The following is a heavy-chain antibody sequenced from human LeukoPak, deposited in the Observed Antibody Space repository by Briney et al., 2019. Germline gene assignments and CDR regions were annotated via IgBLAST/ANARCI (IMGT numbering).Heavy chain of an antibody. D-gene: IGHD2-21*02. CDR3: ATDRDNSDWQKRFDS. V-gene: IGHV3-7*01. Sequence: PGGSLRLSCAASGVTFSTYWMNWYRQAPGKGLEWVGKINQDASEINYVDSVRGRFTISRDNAKNSLHLQMNSLRAEDTAVYYCATDRDNSDWQKRFDSWGQGTLVTVSS. CDR2: INQDASEI. J-gene: IGHJ4*02. CDR1: GVTFSTYW.